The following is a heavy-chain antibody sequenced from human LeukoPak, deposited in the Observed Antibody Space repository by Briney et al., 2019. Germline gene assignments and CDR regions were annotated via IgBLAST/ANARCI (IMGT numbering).Heavy chain of an antibody. V-gene: IGHV1-18*01. D-gene: IGHD1-26*01. CDR2: ISAYNGNT. Sequence: ASVKVSCKASGYTFTSYGISWVRQAPGQGLEWMGWISAYNGNTNYAQKLQGRVTMTTDTSTSTAYMELRSLRSDDTAVYYCARSSHKNPVEYSGSRPPPNWFDPWGQGTLVTVSS. J-gene: IGHJ5*02. CDR1: GYTFTSYG. CDR3: ARSSHKNPVEYSGSRPPPNWFDP.